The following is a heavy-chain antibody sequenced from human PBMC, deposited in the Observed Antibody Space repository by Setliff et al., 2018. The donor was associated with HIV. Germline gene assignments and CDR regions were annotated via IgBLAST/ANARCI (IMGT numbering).Heavy chain of an antibody. CDR2: IWYDGSNK. CDR1: GFSFSSYG. J-gene: IGHJ5*02. CDR3: AKAHPGAYNWNYYNPPRWFDP. V-gene: IGHV3-33*06. Sequence: LRLSCAASGFSFSSYGMHWVRQAPGKGLEWVAVIWYDGSNKYYADSVTGRFTISRDNSKNTLYLQMNSLRVEDTAVYYCAKAHPGAYNWNYYNPPRWFDPWGQGTLVTVSS. D-gene: IGHD1-7*01.